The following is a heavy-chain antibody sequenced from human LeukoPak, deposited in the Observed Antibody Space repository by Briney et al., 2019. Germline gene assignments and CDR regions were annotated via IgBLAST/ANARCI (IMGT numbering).Heavy chain of an antibody. CDR2: VNYNSGDT. V-gene: IGHV1-2*02. J-gene: IGHJ4*02. CDR1: GHTFIGYY. CDR3: AREVNTWSDNE. D-gene: IGHD3-3*01. Sequence: ASVKVSCKASGHTFIGYYMQWVRPAPGQGLEWMGWVNYNSGDTRYAQKFQGRVTMTRDTSISTAYMELYRLTSEDTAVYYCAREVNTWSDNEWGQGTLVTVSS.